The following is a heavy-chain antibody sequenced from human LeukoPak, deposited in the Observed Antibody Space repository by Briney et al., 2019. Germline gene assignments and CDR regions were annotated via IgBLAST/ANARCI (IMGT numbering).Heavy chain of an antibody. V-gene: IGHV1-2*02. CDR2: INPNSGGT. CDR3: ARRRSPTCGRITMIVVGDY. CDR1: GYTFTGYY. Sequence: ASVKVSCKASGYTFTGYYMHWVRQAPGQGLEWMGWINPNSGGTNYAQRFQGRVTMTRDTSISTAYMELSRLRSDDTAVYYCARRRSPTCGRITMIVVGDYRGQRTLVTVSS. J-gene: IGHJ4*02. D-gene: IGHD3-22*01.